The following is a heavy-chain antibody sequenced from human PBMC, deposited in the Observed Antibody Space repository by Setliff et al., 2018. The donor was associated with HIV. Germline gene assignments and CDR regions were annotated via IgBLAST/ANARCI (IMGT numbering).Heavy chain of an antibody. D-gene: IGHD5-12*01. CDR3: ARDWRHGYDLNFDY. V-gene: IGHV3-7*01. J-gene: IGHJ4*02. Sequence: GGSLRLSCAASGFIIRNHWMTWVRQAPGKGLEWVANIKQDGSDKYYVDSVKGRFTISRDNAKNSLYLQMNSLRAEDTAMYYCARDWRHGYDLNFDYWGQGTLVTVSS. CDR2: IKQDGSDK. CDR1: GFIIRNHW.